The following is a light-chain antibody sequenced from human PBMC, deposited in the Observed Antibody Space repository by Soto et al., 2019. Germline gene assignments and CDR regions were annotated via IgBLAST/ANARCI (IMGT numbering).Light chain of an antibody. CDR1: QSISGF. CDR2: AAS. CDR3: QQSYTVPIT. V-gene: IGKV1-39*01. J-gene: IGKJ5*01. Sequence: DIQMTQSPSSLSSSVGDRVTITCRASQSISGFLNWYQQKPGKAPKFLIFAASNLQSDVPSRFSGSGTETEFNLTISSLHLEDFGTYYCQQSYTVPITFGQGTRLEIK.